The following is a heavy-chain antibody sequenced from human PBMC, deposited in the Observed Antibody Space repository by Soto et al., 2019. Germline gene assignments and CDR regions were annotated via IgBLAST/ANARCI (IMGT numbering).Heavy chain of an antibody. Sequence: QVQLVESGGGVVQPGRSLRLSCAASGFTFSSYAMHWVRQAPGKGLAWVAVISYDGSNKYYADSVKGRFTISRDNSKNTLYLQMNSLRAEDTAVYYCARDRGGRTGEDYYYYYGMDVWGQGTTVTVSS. J-gene: IGHJ6*02. CDR1: GFTFSSYA. D-gene: IGHD7-27*01. V-gene: IGHV3-30-3*01. CDR2: ISYDGSNK. CDR3: ARDRGGRTGEDYYYYYGMDV.